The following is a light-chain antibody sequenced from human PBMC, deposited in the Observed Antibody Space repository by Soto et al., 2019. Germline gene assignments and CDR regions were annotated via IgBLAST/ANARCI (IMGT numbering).Light chain of an antibody. CDR2: HVS. CDR3: CSYAGSYIWV. V-gene: IGLV1-40*01. J-gene: IGLJ3*02. CDR1: SSNIGAGYD. Sequence: QSVLTQPPSVSGAPGQRVTISCTGSSSNIGAGYDVHWYQQLPGTAPKLMIYHVSRRPSGVPERFSGSKSGSTASLTISGLQAEDEADYYCCSYAGSYIWVFGGGTKLTVL.